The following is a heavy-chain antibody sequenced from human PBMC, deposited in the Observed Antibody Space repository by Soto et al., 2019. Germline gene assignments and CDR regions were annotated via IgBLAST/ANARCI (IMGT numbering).Heavy chain of an antibody. V-gene: IGHV4-30-4*01. D-gene: IGHD3-3*01. CDR3: ARIGTLLGIVTNNWFDL. J-gene: IGHJ5*02. CDR1: GASISSGDYY. Sequence: PSETLSLTCAVSGASISSGDYYWSWIRRPPGKGLEWIGYMDYSGSTYYNPSLRSRVSLSLDTSRNQFSLTLSSMTAADTAVYCCARIGTLLGIVTNNWFDLWGQGTLVTVSS. CDR2: MDYSGST.